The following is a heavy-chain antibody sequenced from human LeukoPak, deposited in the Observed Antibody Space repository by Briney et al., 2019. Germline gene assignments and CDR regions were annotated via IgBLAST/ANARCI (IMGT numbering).Heavy chain of an antibody. CDR1: GGSFSGYY. CDR3: ARPFSGSHGDY. CDR2: INHSGST. J-gene: IGHJ4*02. D-gene: IGHD6-13*01. Sequence: SETLSLTCAVYGGSFSGYYWSWIRQPPVKGLEWIGEINHSGSTNYNPSLKSRVTISVDTSKNQFSLKLSSVTAADTAVYYCARPFSGSHGDYWGQGTLVTVSS. V-gene: IGHV4-34*01.